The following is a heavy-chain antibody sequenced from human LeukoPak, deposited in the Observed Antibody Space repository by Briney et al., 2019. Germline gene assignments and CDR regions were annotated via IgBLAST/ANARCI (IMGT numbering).Heavy chain of an antibody. CDR2: VSYDGSNK. J-gene: IGHJ4*02. CDR3: ANEPYCSSTSCYAY. Sequence: GGSLRLSCAASGFTFSSYGMHWVRQAPGKGLEWVAVVSYDGSNKYYADSVKGRFTISRDNSKNTLYLQMNSLRAEDTAVYYCANEPYCSSTSCYAYWGRGTLVTVSS. CDR1: GFTFSSYG. D-gene: IGHD2-2*01. V-gene: IGHV3-30*18.